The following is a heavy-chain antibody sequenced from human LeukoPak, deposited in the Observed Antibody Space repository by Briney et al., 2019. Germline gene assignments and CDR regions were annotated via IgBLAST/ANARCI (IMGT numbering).Heavy chain of an antibody. CDR2: ISAYNGNT. V-gene: IGHV1-18*01. D-gene: IGHD4-23*01. CDR3: ARLGYGGNFCDY. Sequence: ASVKVSCKASGYTFTSYGTNWVRQAPGQGLEWMGWISAYNGNTNYAQKLQGRVTMTTDTSTSTAYMELRSLRSDDTAMYYCARLGYGGNFCDYWGQGTLVTASS. J-gene: IGHJ4*02. CDR1: GYTFTSYG.